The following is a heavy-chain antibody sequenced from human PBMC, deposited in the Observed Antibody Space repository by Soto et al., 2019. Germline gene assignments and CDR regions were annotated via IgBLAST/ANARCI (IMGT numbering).Heavy chain of an antibody. CDR2: ITSSGSNT. CDR1: GFTFSGYN. CDR3: ARRGTISSAHHFDH. D-gene: IGHD6-6*01. J-gene: IGHJ4*02. Sequence: QVQLVESGGGLVKHGGSLRLSCAASGFTFSGYNMSWIRQAPGKGLEWVSYITSSGSNTFDAESVKGRFTISRDNTMNLLYLQMNSLSAEDTAVYYCARRGTISSAHHFDHWGQGTMVTVSS. V-gene: IGHV3-11*01.